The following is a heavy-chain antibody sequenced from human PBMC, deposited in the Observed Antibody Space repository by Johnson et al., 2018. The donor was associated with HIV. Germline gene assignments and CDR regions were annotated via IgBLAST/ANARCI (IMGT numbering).Heavy chain of an antibody. CDR1: GFTVSSNY. D-gene: IGHD1-1*01. J-gene: IGHJ3*02. CDR3: ARREGTTGTFSAVDI. V-gene: IGHV3-66*01. CDR2: IYSGGST. Sequence: VQLVESGGGLVQPGGSLRLSCAASGFTVSSNYMSWVRQAPGKGLEWVSVIYSGGSTGYADSVKGRFTISRDNAKNSLYLQMNSLRAEDTALYYCARREGTTGTFSAVDIWGQGTMVTVSS.